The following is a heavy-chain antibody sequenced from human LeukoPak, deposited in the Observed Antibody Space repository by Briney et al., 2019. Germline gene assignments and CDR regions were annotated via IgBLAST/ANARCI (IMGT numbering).Heavy chain of an antibody. D-gene: IGHD4-11*01. V-gene: IGHV3-53*01. J-gene: IGHJ4*02. CDR1: GFTVSGNY. Sequence: GGSLRLSCAASGFTVSGNYMSWVRQAPGKGLEWVSVVYTGGNTYYADSVNGRFTISRDNSRNTLYLQMNSLRADDTAVYYCARSPYINYGIDYWGQGTLVTVSS. CDR3: ARSPYINYGIDY. CDR2: VYTGGNT.